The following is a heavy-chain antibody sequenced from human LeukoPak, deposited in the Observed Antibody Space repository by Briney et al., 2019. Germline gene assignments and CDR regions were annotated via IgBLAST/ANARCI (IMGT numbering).Heavy chain of an antibody. J-gene: IGHJ3*02. V-gene: IGHV3-9*03. CDR2: ISWNSGSI. CDR1: GFTFDVYA. Sequence: GGSLRLSCAASGFTFDVYAMHWVRQAPGKGLEWVSGISWNSGSIGYADSVKGRFTISRDNAKNSLYLQMNSLRAEDMALYYCAKDISLIVVDPGAFDIWGQGTMVTVSS. CDR3: AKDISLIVVDPGAFDI. D-gene: IGHD2-21*01.